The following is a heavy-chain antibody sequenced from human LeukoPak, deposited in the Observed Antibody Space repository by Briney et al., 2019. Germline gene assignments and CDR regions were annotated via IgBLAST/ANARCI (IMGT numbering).Heavy chain of an antibody. CDR2: INSDGSSA. V-gene: IGHV3-74*01. CDR1: GFTLRSYW. D-gene: IGHD3-22*01. CDR3: ASWSSLGSGYYIDY. J-gene: IGHJ4*02. Sequence: GGSLRLSCAASGFTLRSYWMHWVRQVPGKGLVWVSRINSDGSSATYADSVKGRFTISRDNAKNTLYLQMNSLRAEDTAVYYCASWSSLGSGYYIDYWGQGTLVTVSS.